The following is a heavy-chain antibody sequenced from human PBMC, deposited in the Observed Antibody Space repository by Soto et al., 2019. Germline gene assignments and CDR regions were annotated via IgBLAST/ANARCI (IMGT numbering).Heavy chain of an antibody. CDR3: ARHGYCSGGSCYLFDY. V-gene: IGHV4-39*01. J-gene: IGHJ4*02. D-gene: IGHD2-15*01. CDR2: IYYSGST. CDR1: GGSISSSSYY. Sequence: SETLSLTCTVSGGSISSSSYYWGWIRQPPGKGLEWIGSIYYSGSTYYNPSLKSRVTISVDTSKNQFSLKLSSVTAADTAVYYCARHGYCSGGSCYLFDYWGQGTLVTVSS.